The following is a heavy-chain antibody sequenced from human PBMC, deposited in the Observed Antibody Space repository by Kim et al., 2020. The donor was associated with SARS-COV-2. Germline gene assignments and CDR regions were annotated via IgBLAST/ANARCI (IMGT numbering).Heavy chain of an antibody. CDR2: IYYSGST. CDR1: GGSISSYY. J-gene: IGHJ5*02. Sequence: SETLSLTCTVSGGSISSYYWSWIRQPPGKGLEWIGYIYYSGSTNYNPSLKSRVTISVDTSKNQFSLKLSSVTAADTAVYYCAREQMGYGSGSYRYFPGWRSGFDPWGQGTLVTVSS. V-gene: IGHV4-59*01. CDR3: AREQMGYGSGSYRYFPGWRSGFDP. D-gene: IGHD3-10*01.